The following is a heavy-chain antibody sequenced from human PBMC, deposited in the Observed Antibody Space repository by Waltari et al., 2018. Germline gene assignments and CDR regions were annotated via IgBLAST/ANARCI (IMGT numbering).Heavy chain of an antibody. J-gene: IGHJ4*02. CDR3: AHSRTEPQYYDFWSGYYPFDY. V-gene: IGHV2-5*01. D-gene: IGHD3-3*01. Sequence: QITLKESGPTLVKPTQTLTLTCTFSGFSLSTSGVGVGWIRQPPGKALEWLALIYWNDDKRYSPSLKSRRTITKDTSKNQVVLTMTNMDPVDTATYYCAHSRTEPQYYDFWSGYYPFDYWGQGTLVTVSS. CDR2: IYWNDDK. CDR1: GFSLSTSGVG.